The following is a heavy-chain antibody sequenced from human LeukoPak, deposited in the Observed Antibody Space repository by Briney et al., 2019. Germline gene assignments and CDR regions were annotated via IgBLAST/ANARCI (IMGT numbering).Heavy chain of an antibody. CDR3: ARLGKHSSGWYDDY. J-gene: IGHJ4*02. CDR2: IYYSGST. Sequence: SETLSLTCTVSGGSISIGTYYWGWIRQPPGKGLEWIGSIYYSGSTYYNPSLKSRVTISVDTSKNQFSLKLSSVTAADTAVYYCARLGKHSSGWYDDYWGQGTLVTVSS. V-gene: IGHV4-39*07. D-gene: IGHD6-19*01. CDR1: GGSISIGTYY.